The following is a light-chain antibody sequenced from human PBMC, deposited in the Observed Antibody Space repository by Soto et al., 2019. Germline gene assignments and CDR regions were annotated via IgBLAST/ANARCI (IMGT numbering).Light chain of an antibody. Sequence: EIVMTQSPATLSASTGERATLSCRASQSVRSNLAWYQQKPGQAPSLLIYGASTRATGIPARFSGSGSGTEFTLSIGSLQSEDFAIYYCQQYNTWPPTFGQATKVDI. CDR1: QSVRSN. CDR3: QQYNTWPPT. V-gene: IGKV3-15*01. CDR2: GAS. J-gene: IGKJ1*01.